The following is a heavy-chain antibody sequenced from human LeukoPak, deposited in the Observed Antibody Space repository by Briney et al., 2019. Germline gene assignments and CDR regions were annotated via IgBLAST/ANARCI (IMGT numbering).Heavy chain of an antibody. CDR1: GYTFTVYY. Sequence: ASVKVSCTASGYTFTVYYMHWVRQAPGQGLEWMGRINPNSGGTNYAQKFQGRVTMTRDTSISTAYMELSRLRSDDTAVYYCARVQSEYYYDSSGYYYWGQGTLVTVSS. V-gene: IGHV1-2*06. CDR2: INPNSGGT. D-gene: IGHD3-22*01. CDR3: ARVQSEYYYDSSGYYY. J-gene: IGHJ4*02.